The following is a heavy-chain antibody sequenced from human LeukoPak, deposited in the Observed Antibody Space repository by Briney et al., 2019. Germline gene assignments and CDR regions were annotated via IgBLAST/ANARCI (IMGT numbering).Heavy chain of an antibody. CDR2: ISGSGGST. CDR3: AKDRRVEMATISDY. J-gene: IGHJ4*02. D-gene: IGHD5-24*01. V-gene: IGHV3-23*01. CDR1: GFTFSSYW. Sequence: GGSLRLSCAASGFTFSSYWMSWVRQAPGKGLEWVSAISGSGGSTYYADSVKGRFTISRDNSKNTLYLQMNSLRAEDTAVYYCAKDRRVEMATISDYWGQGTLVTVSS.